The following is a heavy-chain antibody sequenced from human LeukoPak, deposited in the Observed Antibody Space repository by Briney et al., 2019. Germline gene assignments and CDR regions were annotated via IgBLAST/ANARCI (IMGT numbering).Heavy chain of an antibody. J-gene: IGHJ4*02. CDR1: GGTFSSYA. D-gene: IGHD6-19*01. CDR2: IIPIFGTA. V-gene: IGHV1-69*13. Sequence: GASVKVSCKASGGTFSSYAISWVRQAPGQGLEWMGGIIPIFGTANYAQKFQGRVTITADESTSTAYMELNSLRSEDTAVYYCARDGAYSSGWYQGLGYYFDYWGQGTLVTVSS. CDR3: ARDGAYSSGWYQGLGYYFDY.